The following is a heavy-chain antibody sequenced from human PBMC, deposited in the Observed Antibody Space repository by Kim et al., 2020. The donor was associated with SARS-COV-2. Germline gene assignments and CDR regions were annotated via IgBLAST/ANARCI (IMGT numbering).Heavy chain of an antibody. J-gene: IGHJ5*02. CDR1: GGSISSYY. Sequence: SETLSLTCTVSGGSISSYYWSWIRQPPGKGLEWIGYIYYSGSTNYNPSLKSRVTISVDTSKNQFSLKLSSVTAADTAVYYCARDRLWAGRFDPWGPGTLVIVSS. V-gene: IGHV4-59*01. D-gene: IGHD3-10*01. CDR3: ARDRLWAGRFDP. CDR2: IYYSGST.